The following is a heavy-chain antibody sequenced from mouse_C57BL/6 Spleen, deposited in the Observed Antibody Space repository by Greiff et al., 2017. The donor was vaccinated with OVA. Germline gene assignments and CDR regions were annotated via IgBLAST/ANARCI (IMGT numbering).Heavy chain of an antibody. Sequence: DVQLMASGGGLVKPGGSLKLSCAASGFTFSDYGMHWVRQAPEKGLEWVAYISSGSSTIYYADTVKGRFTISRDNAKNTLFLQMTSLRSEDTAMYYCANDFNWDGYYAMDYWGQGTSVTVSS. D-gene: IGHD4-1*01. J-gene: IGHJ4*01. CDR1: GFTFSDYG. V-gene: IGHV5-17*01. CDR3: ANDFNWDGYYAMDY. CDR2: ISSGSSTI.